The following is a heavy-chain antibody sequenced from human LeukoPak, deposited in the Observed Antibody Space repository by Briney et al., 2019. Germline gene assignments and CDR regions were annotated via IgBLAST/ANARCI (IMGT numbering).Heavy chain of an antibody. CDR3: AKDPFIAAAGRVYYFDY. D-gene: IGHD6-13*01. V-gene: IGHV3-30*18. CDR2: ISYDGSNK. CDR1: GITLSSYD. J-gene: IGHJ4*02. Sequence: GGSLRLSCAASGITLSSYDMHWVRQAPGKGLEWVAVISYDGSNKYYADSVKGRFTISRDNSKNTLYLQMNSLRAEDTAVYYCAKDPFIAAAGRVYYFDYWGQGTLVTVSS.